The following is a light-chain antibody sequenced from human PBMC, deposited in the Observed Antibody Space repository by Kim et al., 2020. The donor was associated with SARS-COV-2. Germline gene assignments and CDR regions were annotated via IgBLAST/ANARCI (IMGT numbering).Light chain of an antibody. CDR1: SLRSYY. Sequence: SSELTQDPAVSVALGQTVRITCQGDSLRSYYASWYQQKPGQAPVLVIYGKNNRPSGIPDRFSGSSSGNTASLTITGAQAEDEAEYYCNSRDSRGNVVFGG. CDR2: GKN. J-gene: IGLJ2*01. CDR3: NSRDSRGNVV. V-gene: IGLV3-19*01.